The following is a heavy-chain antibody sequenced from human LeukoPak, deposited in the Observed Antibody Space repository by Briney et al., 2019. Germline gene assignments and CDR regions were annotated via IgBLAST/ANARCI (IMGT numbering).Heavy chain of an antibody. CDR2: ISSSGSTI. CDR1: GFSFSNYR. Sequence: GGSLRLSCAASGFSFSNYRMNWVRQAPGKGLVWVSYISSSGSTIYYAGSVKGRFTISRDNAKNSLYLQMNSLRAEDTAVYYCARGQDSSSWSPLDYWGQGTLVTVSS. CDR3: ARGQDSSSWSPLDY. V-gene: IGHV3-48*01. J-gene: IGHJ4*02. D-gene: IGHD6-13*01.